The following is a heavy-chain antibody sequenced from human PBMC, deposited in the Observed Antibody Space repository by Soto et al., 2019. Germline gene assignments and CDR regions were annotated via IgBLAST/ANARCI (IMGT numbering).Heavy chain of an antibody. J-gene: IGHJ4*02. Sequence: QVQLVQSGAEVKKPGSSVKVSCKASGGTFSSYAISWVRQAPGQGLEWMRGIIPIFGTANYAQKFQGRVTITAYESTSTAYMELSSLRSEDTAVYYCARVLAPGSGWHRFDYWGQGTLVTVSS. CDR3: ARVLAPGSGWHRFDY. CDR2: IIPIFGTA. D-gene: IGHD6-19*01. CDR1: GGTFSSYA. V-gene: IGHV1-69*01.